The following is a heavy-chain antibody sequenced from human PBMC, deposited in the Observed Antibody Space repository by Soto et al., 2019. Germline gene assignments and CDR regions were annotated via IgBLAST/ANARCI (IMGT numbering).Heavy chain of an antibody. D-gene: IGHD6-6*01. V-gene: IGHV4-34*12. J-gene: IGHJ6*02. CDR3: ARFYTGRIAARPYYYYYYGMDV. Sequence: QVQLQQWGAGLLKPSETLSLTCAVYGGSFSGYYWSWIRQPPGKGLEWIGEIIHSGSTNYNPSLKSRVAISVDTSKNQFSLKLSSVTAADTAVYYCARFYTGRIAARPYYYYYYGMDVWGQGTTVTVSS. CDR2: IIHSGST. CDR1: GGSFSGYY.